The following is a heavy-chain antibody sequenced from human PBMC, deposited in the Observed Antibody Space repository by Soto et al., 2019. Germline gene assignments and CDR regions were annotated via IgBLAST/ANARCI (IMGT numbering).Heavy chain of an antibody. D-gene: IGHD3-10*01. CDR1: GGSISSGGYY. Sequence: SENLSLNCSISGGSISSGGYYWSCVRQRPGKGLDWIGYIYFNENTYYNPSLKTPVTISARTSQSQFSLRLSSVTAADAAVYYCERQVTMVRGIDFWGPGISVTVSS. CDR2: IYFNENT. V-gene: IGHV4-31*01. CDR3: ERQVTMVRGIDF. J-gene: IGHJ4*02.